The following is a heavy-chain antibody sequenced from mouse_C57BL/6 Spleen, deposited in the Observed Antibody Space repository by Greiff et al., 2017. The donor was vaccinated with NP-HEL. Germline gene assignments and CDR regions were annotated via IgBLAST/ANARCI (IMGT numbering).Heavy chain of an antibody. V-gene: IGHV1-64*01. J-gene: IGHJ2*01. CDR3: ARRDGGYYFDY. CDR1: GYTFTSYW. D-gene: IGHD1-2*01. CDR2: IHPNSGST. Sequence: VQLQQPGAELVKPGASVKLSCKASGYTFTSYWMHWVKQRPGQGLEWIGMIHPNSGSTNYNEKFKSKATLTVDKSSSTAYMQLSSLTSEDSAVYYCARRDGGYYFDYWGQGTTLTVSS.